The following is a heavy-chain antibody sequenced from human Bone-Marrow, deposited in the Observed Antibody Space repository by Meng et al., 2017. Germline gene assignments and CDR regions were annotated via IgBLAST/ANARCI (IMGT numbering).Heavy chain of an antibody. Sequence: GESLKISCKGSGYSFTSYWIGWVRQMPGKGLEWMGIIYPGDSDTRYSPSFQGQVTISADKSISTAYLQWSSLKASDTAMYYCARLSYDILTGYYDRNYYYYGMDVWGQGTTVIVSS. V-gene: IGHV5-51*01. CDR3: ARLSYDILTGYYDRNYYYYGMDV. CDR2: IYPGDSDT. CDR1: GYSFTSYW. D-gene: IGHD3-9*01. J-gene: IGHJ6*02.